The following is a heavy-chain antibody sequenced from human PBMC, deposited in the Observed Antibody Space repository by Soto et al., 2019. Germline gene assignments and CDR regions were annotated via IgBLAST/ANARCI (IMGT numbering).Heavy chain of an antibody. J-gene: IGHJ3*02. D-gene: IGHD3-22*01. CDR1: GFTLSSYE. CDR3: ARGSDYYGSSGYYWGPDDAFDI. CDR2: ISSSGSTI. V-gene: IGHV3-48*03. Sequence: GGSLRLSCAASGFTLSSYEMNWVRQAPGKGLEWVSYISSSGSTIYYADSVKGRFTISRDNAKNSLYLQMNSLRAEDTAVYYCARGSDYYGSSGYYWGPDDAFDIWGQGTMVTVSS.